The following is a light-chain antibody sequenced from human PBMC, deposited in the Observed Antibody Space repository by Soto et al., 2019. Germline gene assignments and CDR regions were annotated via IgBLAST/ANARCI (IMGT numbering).Light chain of an antibody. CDR1: QSVSGTY. CDR3: HHFGSLPET. V-gene: IGKV3-20*01. CDR2: GTS. Sequence: EIVLTQSPGTLSLSPGERATLSCRASQSVSGTYLAWYQQKAGQPPRLLIYGTSTRATGIPDRFSGSGSGTDFTLTISRLEPEDFAVYYCHHFGSLPETFGQGTNVE. J-gene: IGKJ1*01.